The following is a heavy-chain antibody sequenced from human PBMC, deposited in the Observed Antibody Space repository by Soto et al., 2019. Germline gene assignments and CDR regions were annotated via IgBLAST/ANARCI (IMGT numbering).Heavy chain of an antibody. CDR2: IYHSGST. CDR1: GGSISSAGYS. V-gene: IGHV4-30-2*01. Sequence: SETLYITCAVSGGSISSAGYSWSWIRQPPGKGLEWIGYIYHSGSTYYNPSLKSRVTISVDRSKNQFSLNLSSVTAADTAVYYCAREVYYDSCGYYYGGAPGILVQGTMVTVSS. CDR3: AREVYYDSCGYYYGGAPGI. D-gene: IGHD3-22*01. J-gene: IGHJ3*02.